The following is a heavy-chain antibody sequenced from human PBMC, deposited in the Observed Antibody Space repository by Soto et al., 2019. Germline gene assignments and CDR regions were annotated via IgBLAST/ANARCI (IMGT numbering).Heavy chain of an antibody. D-gene: IGHD6-13*01. CDR2: ISAYNGNT. CDR3: ARGGGDYSSSRFSLYYFDY. V-gene: IGHV1-18*04. J-gene: IGHJ4*02. CDR1: GYTFTNYG. Sequence: ASGKVSCKASGYTFTNYGISWVRQAPGQGLEWMGWISAYNGNTNYAQKLQGRVTMTRDTSTSTAYMELRSLRSDDTAVYYCARGGGDYSSSRFSLYYFDYWGLGTLVTVSS.